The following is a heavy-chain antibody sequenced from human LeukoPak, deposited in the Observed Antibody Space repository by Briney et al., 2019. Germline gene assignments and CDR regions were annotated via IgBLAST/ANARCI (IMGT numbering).Heavy chain of an antibody. D-gene: IGHD6-19*01. CDR1: GGSFSGYY. CDR2: INHSGST. J-gene: IGHJ4*02. V-gene: IGHV4-34*01. Sequence: SETLSLTCAVYGGSFSGYYWSWIRQPPGKGLEWIGEINHSGSTNYNPSLKSRVTISVDTSKNQFSLKLSSVTAADTAVYYCARAYSSGWFFVDDYWGQGTLVTVSS. CDR3: ARAYSSGWFFVDDY.